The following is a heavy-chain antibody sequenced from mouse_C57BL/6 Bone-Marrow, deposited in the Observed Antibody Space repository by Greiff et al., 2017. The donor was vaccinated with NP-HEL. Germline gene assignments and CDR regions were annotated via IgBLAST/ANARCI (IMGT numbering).Heavy chain of an antibody. J-gene: IGHJ3*01. D-gene: IGHD2-3*01. CDR2: IYPRSGNT. V-gene: IGHV1-81*01. Sequence: QVQLQQSGAELARPGASVKLSCKASGYTFTSYGISWVKQRTGQGLEWIGEIYPRSGNTYYNEKFKGKATLTADKSSSTAYMELRSLTSEDSAVYVCARGIDGYYPAWFAYWGQGTLVTVSA. CDR3: ARGIDGYYPAWFAY. CDR1: GYTFTSYG.